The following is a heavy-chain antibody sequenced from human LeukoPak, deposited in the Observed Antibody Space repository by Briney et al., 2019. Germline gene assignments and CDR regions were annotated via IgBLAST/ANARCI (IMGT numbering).Heavy chain of an antibody. V-gene: IGHV4-30-4*08. D-gene: IGHD2-2*01. J-gene: IGHJ5*02. CDR1: GGSISSGDYY. CDR3: AGGNVYCSNSSCYYVRYWFDP. CDR2: IYYSGST. Sequence: SETLSLTCTVSGGSISSGDYYWSWIRQPPGKGLEWIGYIYYSGSTYYNPSLKSRVTISVDTSKNQFSLKLSSVTAADTAVYYCAGGNVYCSNSSCYYVRYWFDPWGQGTHVSDSS.